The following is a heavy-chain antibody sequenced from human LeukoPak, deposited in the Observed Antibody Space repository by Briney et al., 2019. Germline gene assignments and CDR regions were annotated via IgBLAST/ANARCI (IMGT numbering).Heavy chain of an antibody. J-gene: IGHJ4*02. CDR1: GFTFSSYE. CDR2: ISSGGGTI. D-gene: IGHD3-10*01. V-gene: IGHV3-48*03. CDR3: ARDRGLDY. Sequence: GGSRRLSCAASGFTFSSYEMNWVRQAPGKGLEWVSYISSGGGTIYYADSVKGRFTISRDNAKNSLYLQMNSLRAEDTAVYYCARDRGLDYWGQGTLVTVSS.